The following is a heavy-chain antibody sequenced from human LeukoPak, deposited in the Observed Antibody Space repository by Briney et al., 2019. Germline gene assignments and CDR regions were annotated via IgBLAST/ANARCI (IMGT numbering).Heavy chain of an antibody. Sequence: PSETLSLTCTVSGGSISSYYWNWIRQPPGKGLEWIGYMYYSGRTNYNPSLKSRVTVSVDTSKNQFSLKLSSVTAADTAVYYCARDLPGGLWGQGTLVTVSS. D-gene: IGHD3-16*01. V-gene: IGHV4-59*01. CDR1: GGSISSYY. CDR3: ARDLPGGL. J-gene: IGHJ4*02. CDR2: MYYSGRT.